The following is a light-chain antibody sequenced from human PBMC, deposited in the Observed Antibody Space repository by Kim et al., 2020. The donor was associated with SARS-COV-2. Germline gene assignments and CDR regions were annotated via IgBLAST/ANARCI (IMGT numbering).Light chain of an antibody. CDR3: QQYGSSPFT. V-gene: IGKV3-20*01. CDR2: GAS. Sequence: PGERATLSCRASQSINSRYLTWYQQKSGQAPRLLIYGASSRATYIPDRFSGSGSGTDFTLTISTLEPEDSAVYYCQQYGSSPFTFGQGTRLEIK. CDR1: QSINSRY. J-gene: IGKJ5*01.